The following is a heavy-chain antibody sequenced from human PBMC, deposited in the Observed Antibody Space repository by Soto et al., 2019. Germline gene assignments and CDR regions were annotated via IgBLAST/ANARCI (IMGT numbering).Heavy chain of an antibody. CDR3: ARDQGAAAGNGDLNWFDP. V-gene: IGHV3-33*01. CDR1: GFTFSSYG. J-gene: IGHJ5*02. Sequence: GGSLRLSCAASGFTFSSYGMHWVRQAPGKGLEWVAVIWYDGSNKYYADSVKGRFTISRDNSKNTLYLQMNSLRAEDTAVYYCARDQGAAAGNGDLNWFDPWGQGTLVTVSS. D-gene: IGHD6-13*01. CDR2: IWYDGSNK.